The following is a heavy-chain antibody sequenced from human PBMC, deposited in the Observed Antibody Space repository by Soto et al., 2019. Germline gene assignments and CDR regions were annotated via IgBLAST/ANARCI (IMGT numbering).Heavy chain of an antibody. V-gene: IGHV2-26*01. CDR1: GLSLSNGRLG. D-gene: IGHD2-2*01. CDR3: ALIKDCSSTDCYLASFDP. CDR2: IFSNDDK. Sequence: QVTLKESGPVLVKPTETLTLTCTVSGLSLSNGRLGVSWIRQPPGKALEWLAHIFSNDDKSYSTSLKSRLTLSKDTSRSQVVLTIANMDPVDSATYYCALIKDCSSTDCYLASFDPWGQGTLVTVSS. J-gene: IGHJ5*02.